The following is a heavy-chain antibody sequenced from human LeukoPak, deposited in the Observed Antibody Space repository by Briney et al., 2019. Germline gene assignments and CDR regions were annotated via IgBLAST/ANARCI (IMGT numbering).Heavy chain of an antibody. CDR3: ARILSSAWGELGY. CDR2: ISGSGGRT. D-gene: IGHD6-19*01. V-gene: IGHV3-23*01. Sequence: PGGSLRLSCAASGFTFSSYAMTWVRQAPGKGLEWVSAISGSGGRTHYADSVKGRFTISRDNSKNTLYLQMSSLRAEDTAVYYCARILSSAWGELGYWGQGSLVTVSS. CDR1: GFTFSSYA. J-gene: IGHJ4*02.